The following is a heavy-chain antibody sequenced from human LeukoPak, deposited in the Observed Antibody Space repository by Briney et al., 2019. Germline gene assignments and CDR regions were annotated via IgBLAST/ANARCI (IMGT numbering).Heavy chain of an antibody. CDR3: ARSSLTQVVPANINWFDP. D-gene: IGHD2-2*01. CDR2: INPNSGGT. V-gene: IGHV1-2*02. CDR1: GYTFTGYY. Sequence: ASVKVSCKASGYTFTGYYMHWVRQAPGQGLEWMGWINPNSGGTNYAQKFQGRVTMTRDTSTSTVYMELSSLRSEDTAVYYCARSSLTQVVPANINWFDPWGQGTLVTVSS. J-gene: IGHJ5*02.